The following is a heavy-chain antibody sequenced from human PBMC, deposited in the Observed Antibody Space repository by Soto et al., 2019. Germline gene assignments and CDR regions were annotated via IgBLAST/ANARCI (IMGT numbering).Heavy chain of an antibody. Sequence: ASVKVSCKASGYTFTNYGITWVRQAPGQGLEWMGWISGFNGQTNYALKFQGRVTLTTDASTSTAYMELRSLRSDDTAVYFCARVDPRGVAVVRDYWGQGTLVTVS. CDR1: GYTFTNYG. V-gene: IGHV1-18*04. CDR3: ARVDPRGVAVVRDY. CDR2: ISGFNGQT. J-gene: IGHJ4*02. D-gene: IGHD3-10*01.